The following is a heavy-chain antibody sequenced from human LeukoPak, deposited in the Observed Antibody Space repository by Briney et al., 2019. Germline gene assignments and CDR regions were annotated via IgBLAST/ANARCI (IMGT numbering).Heavy chain of an antibody. CDR2: IYNNGST. V-gene: IGHV4-31*03. CDR1: GGSISSGGYS. D-gene: IGHD3-22*01. Sequence: PSETLSLTCTVSGGSISSGGYSWSWIRQHPGKGLEWFGYIYNNGSTYYNPSLKSRVTILVDTSKNQFSLKLSSVTAADTAVYYCARDLKHDSGVYYFGDAFDIWGRGTMVTVSS. J-gene: IGHJ3*02. CDR3: ARDLKHDSGVYYFGDAFDI.